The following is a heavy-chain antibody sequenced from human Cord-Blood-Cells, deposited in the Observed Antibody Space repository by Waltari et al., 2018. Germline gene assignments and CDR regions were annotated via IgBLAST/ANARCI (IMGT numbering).Heavy chain of an antibody. V-gene: IGHV4-34*01. J-gene: IGHJ3*02. CDR3: ARGVTVTRNAFDI. CDR2: INHSGST. Sequence: QVQLQQWGAGLLKPSETLSITCAVYGGSFGCYYWSGIRQPPGKGLEWIGEINHSGSTNYNPSLKSRVTISVDTSKNQFSLKLSSVTAADTAVYYCARGVTVTRNAFDIWGQGTMVTVSS. CDR1: GGSFGCYY. D-gene: IGHD4-4*01.